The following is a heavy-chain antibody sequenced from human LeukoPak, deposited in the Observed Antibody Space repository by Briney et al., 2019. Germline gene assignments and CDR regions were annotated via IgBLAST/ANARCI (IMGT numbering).Heavy chain of an antibody. D-gene: IGHD5-18*01. J-gene: IGHJ4*02. Sequence: ASVKVSCKASGYTFTSYDINWVRQATGQGLEWMGWMNPNSGNAGYAQKFQGRVTMTRNTSISTAYMELSSLRSEDTAVYYCATRRSGYSYGPSDYWGQGTLVTVSS. CDR1: GYTFTSYD. CDR2: MNPNSGNA. CDR3: ATRRSGYSYGPSDY. V-gene: IGHV1-8*01.